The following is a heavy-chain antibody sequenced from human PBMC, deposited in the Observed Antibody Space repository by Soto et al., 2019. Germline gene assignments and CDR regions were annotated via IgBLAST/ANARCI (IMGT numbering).Heavy chain of an antibody. CDR2: IYYSGST. Sequence: SETLSLTCTVSGGSISSSSYYWGWIRQPPGKGLEWIGSIYYSGSTYYNPSLKSRVTISVDTSKNQFSLKLSSVTAADTAVYYCARGKPYYYDSSGLDWGQGTLVTVSS. D-gene: IGHD3-22*01. CDR1: GGSISSSSYY. V-gene: IGHV4-39*01. CDR3: ARGKPYYYDSSGLD. J-gene: IGHJ4*02.